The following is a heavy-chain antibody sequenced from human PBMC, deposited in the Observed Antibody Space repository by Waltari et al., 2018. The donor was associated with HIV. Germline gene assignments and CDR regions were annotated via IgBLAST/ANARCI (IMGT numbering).Heavy chain of an antibody. Sequence: EVQLVESGGGLVQPGGSLRLSCAASGLTFSSYSMNWVRRAPGKGLEWVSYISSSSSTIYYADSVKGRFTISRDNAKNSLYLQMNSLRAEDTAVYYCARARTAARPFLSWGQGTLVTVSS. D-gene: IGHD6-6*01. CDR2: ISSSSSTI. V-gene: IGHV3-48*01. J-gene: IGHJ4*02. CDR3: ARARTAARPFLS. CDR1: GLTFSSYS.